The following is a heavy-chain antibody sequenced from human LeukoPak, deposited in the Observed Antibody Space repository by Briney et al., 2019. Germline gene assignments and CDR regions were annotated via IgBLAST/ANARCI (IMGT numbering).Heavy chain of an antibody. D-gene: IGHD5-24*01. CDR1: GGSISSYY. CDR3: AGRSRDGYNSKGEYYFDY. J-gene: IGHJ4*02. CDR2: IYYSGST. V-gene: IGHV4-59*01. Sequence: PSETLSLTCTVSGGSISSYYWSWIRQPPGKGLEWVGYIYYSGSTNYNPSLKRRVTISVDTSKNQFSLKLSSVTAADTAVYYCAGRSRDGYNSKGEYYFDYWGQGTLVTVSS.